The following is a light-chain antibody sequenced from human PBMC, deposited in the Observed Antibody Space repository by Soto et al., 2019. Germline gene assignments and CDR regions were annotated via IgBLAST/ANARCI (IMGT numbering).Light chain of an antibody. J-gene: IGKJ5*01. CDR1: QSVLYNSNNKNH. Sequence: DFVMTQAPDSLAVSLGERATINCKSSQSVLYNSNNKNHLGWFQQKPGHPPKLLIYGASFRPSGVPDRFSGSGSGTDFTLTISSLQAEDVAVYYCQQYHSDPITFGQGTRL. CDR3: QQYHSDPIT. CDR2: GAS. V-gene: IGKV4-1*01.